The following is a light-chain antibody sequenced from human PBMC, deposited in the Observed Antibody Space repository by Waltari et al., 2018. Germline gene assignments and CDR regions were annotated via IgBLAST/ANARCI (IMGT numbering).Light chain of an antibody. CDR3: YSRDASGVAGS. Sequence: SSELTQDPAVSVAMGPTVTITCQGDSLRSYYASWYQQRAGQAPILVMYDKNNRPSGVPYLFSGSILQNTAALTITGAQEKEEASYYCYSRDASGVAGSFGGGTKLTVL. CDR2: DKN. CDR1: SLRSYY. V-gene: IGLV3-19*01. J-gene: IGLJ2*01.